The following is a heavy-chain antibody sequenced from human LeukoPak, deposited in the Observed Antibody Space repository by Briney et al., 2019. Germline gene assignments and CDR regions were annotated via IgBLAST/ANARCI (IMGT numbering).Heavy chain of an antibody. CDR1: GFTFSSYV. CDR3: AKQANWGWGSAFDI. CDR2: ISGSAVIT. Sequence: GGSLRLSCAASGFTFSSYVMSWVRQAPGKGLEWVSAISGSAVITFYADSVKGRFTISRDNSKNTLYLQMNSLRAEDTAVYYCAKQANWGWGSAFDIWGQGTMVTVSS. J-gene: IGHJ3*02. V-gene: IGHV3-23*01. D-gene: IGHD7-27*01.